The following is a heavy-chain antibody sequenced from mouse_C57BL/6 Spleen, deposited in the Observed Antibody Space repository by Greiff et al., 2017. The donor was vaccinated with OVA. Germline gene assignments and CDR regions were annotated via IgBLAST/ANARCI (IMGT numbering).Heavy chain of an antibody. D-gene: IGHD1-1*01. CDR3: ARGYCSSSPWFAY. V-gene: IGHV1-72*01. CDR1: GYTFTSYW. CDR2: IDPNSGGP. J-gene: IGHJ3*01. Sequence: VQLQQPGAELVKPGASVKLSCKASGYTFTSYWMHWVKQRPGRGLEWIGRIDPNSGGPKYNEKLKSKATLNVAKPSSTAYMQLSIRTSEYSAVYYCARGYCSSSPWFAYWGQGTLVTVSA.